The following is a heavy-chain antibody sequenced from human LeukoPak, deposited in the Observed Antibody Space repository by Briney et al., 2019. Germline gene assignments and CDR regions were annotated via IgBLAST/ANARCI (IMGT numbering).Heavy chain of an antibody. D-gene: IGHD1-26*01. J-gene: IGHJ4*02. CDR2: IIPIFGTA. CDR3: ARDIVGATGFDY. CDR1: GGTFSSYA. Sequence: SVKVSCKASGGTFSSYAISWVRQAPGQGLEWMGGIIPIFGTANYAQKFQGRVTITADESTSAAYMELSSLRSEDTAVYYCARDIVGATGFDYWGQGTLVTVSS. V-gene: IGHV1-69*13.